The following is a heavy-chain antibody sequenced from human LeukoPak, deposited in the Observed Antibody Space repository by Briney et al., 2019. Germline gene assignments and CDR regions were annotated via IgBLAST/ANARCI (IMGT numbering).Heavy chain of an antibody. V-gene: IGHV3-15*01. CDR1: GFTSSNAW. Sequence: GGSLRLSCAASGFTSSNAWMSWVRQAPGKGLEWVGRIKSKAHGGTTDYAAPVKGRFTISRDDSKSIAYLQMNSLKTEDTAVYYCTKEGLYCAATNCRGYYFYYTDVWGKGTTVTVS. D-gene: IGHD2-15*01. J-gene: IGHJ6*03. CDR3: TKEGLYCAATNCRGYYFYYTDV. CDR2: IKSKAHGGTT.